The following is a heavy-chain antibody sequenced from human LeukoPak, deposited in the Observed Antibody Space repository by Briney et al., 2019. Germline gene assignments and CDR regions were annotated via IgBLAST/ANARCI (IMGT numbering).Heavy chain of an antibody. Sequence: GASVKVSCKASGYTFTSYAMHWVRQAPGQRLGWMGWINAGNGNTKYSQKFQGRVTITRDTSASTAYMELSSLRSEDTAVYYCARSRRITMIVVVTTLDYWGQGTLVTVSS. V-gene: IGHV1-3*01. CDR1: GYTFTSYA. CDR2: INAGNGNT. CDR3: ARSRRITMIVVVTTLDY. J-gene: IGHJ4*02. D-gene: IGHD3-22*01.